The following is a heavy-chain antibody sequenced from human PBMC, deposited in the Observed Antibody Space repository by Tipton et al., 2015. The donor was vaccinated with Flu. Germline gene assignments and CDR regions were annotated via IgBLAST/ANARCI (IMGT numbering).Heavy chain of an antibody. J-gene: IGHJ6*02. V-gene: IGHV4-39*07. CDR2: VYQSGST. CDR1: GASVSSSAYY. Sequence: TLSLTCTVSGASVSSSAYYWAWVRQPPGKGLEWIGSVYQSGSTSHNPSLKSRVTISIDTSADQFFLKLKSVTAADTAVYFCASFVRPYFTNGLDVWGQGTTVTVSS. D-gene: IGHD3-10*02. CDR3: ASFVRPYFTNGLDV.